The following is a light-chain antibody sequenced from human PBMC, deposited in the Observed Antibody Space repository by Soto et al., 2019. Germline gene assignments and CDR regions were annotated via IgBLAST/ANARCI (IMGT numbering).Light chain of an antibody. CDR2: DAF. V-gene: IGKV3D-20*01. CDR1: QSVRSSY. Sequence: EVVFTQSPSTLSLSPGERATLSCGASQSVRSSYLAWYQQKPGLAPRLLIYDAFRRATGIPDRFSGSGSGTDFTLTISRLEPEDLAVYYCQQYGTSPWTFGQGTKVDIK. J-gene: IGKJ1*01. CDR3: QQYGTSPWT.